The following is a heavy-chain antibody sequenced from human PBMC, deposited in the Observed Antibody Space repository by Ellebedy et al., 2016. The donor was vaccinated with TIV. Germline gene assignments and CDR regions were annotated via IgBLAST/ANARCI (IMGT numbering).Heavy chain of an antibody. CDR2: VDHSGRT. CDR3: ARDLRWANWFDP. Sequence: GSLRLSXGVSGGSFNANFWSWIRQPPGKGLEWIGEVDHSGRTKYNPSLKSRVTILVDKSKKQLSLNLSSVTAADTAVYYCARDLRWANWFDPWGQGTLVTVSS. D-gene: IGHD4-23*01. J-gene: IGHJ5*02. CDR1: GGSFNANF. V-gene: IGHV4-34*01.